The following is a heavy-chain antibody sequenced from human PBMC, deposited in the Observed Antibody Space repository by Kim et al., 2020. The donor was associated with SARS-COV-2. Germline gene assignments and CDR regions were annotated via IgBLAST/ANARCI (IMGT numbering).Heavy chain of an antibody. V-gene: IGHV4-38-2*02. D-gene: IGHD2-15*01. Sequence: SETLSLTCTVSGYSISSGYYWGWIRQPPGKGLEWIGSIYHSGSTYYNPSLKSRVTISVDTSKNQFSLKLSSVTAADTAVYYCARESAYCSGGSCYSGWF. CDR2: IYHSGST. CDR1: GYSISSGYY. J-gene: IGHJ5*01. CDR3: ARESAYCSGGSCYSGWF.